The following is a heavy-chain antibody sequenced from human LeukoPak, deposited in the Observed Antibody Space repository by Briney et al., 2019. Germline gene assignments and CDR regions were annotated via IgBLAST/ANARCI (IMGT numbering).Heavy chain of an antibody. Sequence: GGSLRLSCAAPGFTFSSYAMHWVRQAPGKGLEWVAVISYDGSNKYYADSVKGRFTISRDNPKNTLYLQMNSLRAEDTAVYYCARVGYSYGPYYYYGMDVWDKGTTVTVSS. CDR3: ARVGYSYGPYYYYGMDV. V-gene: IGHV3-30*04. CDR2: ISYDGSNK. J-gene: IGHJ6*04. D-gene: IGHD5-18*01. CDR1: GFTFSSYA.